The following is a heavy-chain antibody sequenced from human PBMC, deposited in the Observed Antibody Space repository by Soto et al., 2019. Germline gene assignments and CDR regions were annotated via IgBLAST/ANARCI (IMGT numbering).Heavy chain of an antibody. CDR3: ASALYCSGGSCSFDP. J-gene: IGHJ5*02. D-gene: IGHD2-15*01. CDR1: GGSFSGYY. Sequence: SETLSLTCAVYGGSFSGYYWSWIRQPPGKGLEWIGEINHSGSTNYNPSLKSRVTISVDTSKNQFSLKLSSVTAADTAVYYCASALYCSGGSCSFDPWGQGTLVT. CDR2: INHSGST. V-gene: IGHV4-34*01.